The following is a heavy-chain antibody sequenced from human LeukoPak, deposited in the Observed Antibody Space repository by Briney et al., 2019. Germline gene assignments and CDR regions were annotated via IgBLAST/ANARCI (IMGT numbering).Heavy chain of an antibody. Sequence: ASVKVSCKASGGTFSSYAISWVRQAPGQGLEWMGGIIPIFGTANYAQKFQGRVTITADESTSTAYMELSSLRSEDTAVYYCARGEGVGATTFFDYWGQGTLVTVSS. CDR3: ARGEGVGATTFFDY. CDR1: GGTFSSYA. D-gene: IGHD1-26*01. V-gene: IGHV1-69*13. J-gene: IGHJ4*02. CDR2: IIPIFGTA.